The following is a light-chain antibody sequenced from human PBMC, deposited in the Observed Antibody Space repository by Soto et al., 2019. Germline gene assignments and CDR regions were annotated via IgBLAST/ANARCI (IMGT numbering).Light chain of an antibody. CDR1: SSVVGGYNY. Sequence: QSVLTQPASVSGSPGQSITISCTGTSSVVGGYNYVSWYQQHPGKAPKLMIYDVSNRPSGVSNRFSGSKSGNTASLTISGLQAEDEADYYCRSYTSSSTLVFGTGNKVTVL. V-gene: IGLV2-14*01. CDR2: DVS. CDR3: RSYTSSSTLV. J-gene: IGLJ1*01.